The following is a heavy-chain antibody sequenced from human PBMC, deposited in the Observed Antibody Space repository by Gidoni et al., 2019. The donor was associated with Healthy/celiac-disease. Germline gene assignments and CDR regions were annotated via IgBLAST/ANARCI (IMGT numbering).Heavy chain of an antibody. CDR1: GDSVSSNSAA. CDR2: TYYRSKWYN. Sequence: QVQLQQSGPGLVKPSQTLSLTCAISGDSVSSNSAAWNWIRQSPSRGLEWLGRTYYRSKWYNDYAVSVKSRITINPDTSKNQFSLQLNSVTPEDTAVYYCARDGPEVAVAGTGNWFDPWGQGTLVTVSS. V-gene: IGHV6-1*01. J-gene: IGHJ5*02. CDR3: ARDGPEVAVAGTGNWFDP. D-gene: IGHD6-19*01.